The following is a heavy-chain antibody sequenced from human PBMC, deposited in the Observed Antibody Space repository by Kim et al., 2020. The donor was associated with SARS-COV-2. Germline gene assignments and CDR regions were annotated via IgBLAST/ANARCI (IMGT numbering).Heavy chain of an antibody. CDR3: ARDRDWAFDY. CDR1: GFTFSGST. V-gene: IGHV3-48*02. Sequence: GGSLRLSCAASGFTFSGSTMNWVRQAPGKGLEWISYITRTTNSMYYSDSVKGRFTISRDNAKNSLYLQMNSLRDEDTAVYYCARDRDWAFDYWGQGTLVTVSS. D-gene: IGHD3-9*01. CDR2: ITRTTNSM. J-gene: IGHJ4*02.